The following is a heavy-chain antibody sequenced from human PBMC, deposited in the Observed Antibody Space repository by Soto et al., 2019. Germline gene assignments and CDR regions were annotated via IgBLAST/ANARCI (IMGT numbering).Heavy chain of an antibody. V-gene: IGHV1-3*01. D-gene: IGHD1-1*01. CDR2: INGGTGQT. CDR1: GYTFSTHA. Sequence: ASVKVSCKASGYTFSTHAMHWVRQAPGQSLEWMGWINGGTGQTKHSHRFQGRVTITRDTSASTAYMELSSLRSEDTAVYYCARGKGMEENYYSFGLDIWRHGITVTVCS. CDR3: ARGKGMEENYYSFGLDI. J-gene: IGHJ6*02.